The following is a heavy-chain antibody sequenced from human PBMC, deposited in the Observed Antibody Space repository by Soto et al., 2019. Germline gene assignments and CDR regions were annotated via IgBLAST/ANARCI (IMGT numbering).Heavy chain of an antibody. D-gene: IGHD3-22*01. CDR3: APGAAFYYDTSRY. V-gene: IGHV3-30-3*01. Sequence: QVHLVESGGGVVQPGRSLRLSCAASAFAFSSYPIHWVRQAPGKGLEWVAVITKDGSNEYYADSVRGRFTISRDHSKNTLYLQLNSLRTEDTAVYYCAPGAAFYYDTSRYWGQGTLVTVSS. J-gene: IGHJ4*02. CDR1: AFAFSSYP. CDR2: ITKDGSNE.